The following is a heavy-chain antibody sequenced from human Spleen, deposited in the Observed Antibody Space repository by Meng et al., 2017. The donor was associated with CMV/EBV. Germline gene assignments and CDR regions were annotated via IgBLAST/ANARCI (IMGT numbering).Heavy chain of an antibody. CDR3: ASHKEKYVGYAFDI. D-gene: IGHD1-26*01. CDR2: INPNNGAT. V-gene: IGHV1-2*02. CDR1: GYTFASYF. Sequence: ASVKVSCKASGYTFASYFMHWVRQAPGQGLEWMGWINPNNGATNYAQKFQGRVTMTRDTSISTAYMELSRLRSDDTAVYYCASHKEKYVGYAFDIWGQGTMVTVSS. J-gene: IGHJ3*02.